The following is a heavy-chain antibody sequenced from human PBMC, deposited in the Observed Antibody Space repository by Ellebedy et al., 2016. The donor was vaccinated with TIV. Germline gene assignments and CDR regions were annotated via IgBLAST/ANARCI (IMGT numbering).Heavy chain of an antibody. J-gene: IGHJ5*02. CDR1: GGTFSSYA. CDR2: IIPIFGTA. Sequence: AASVKASCKASGGTFSSYAISWVRQAPGQGLEWMGGIIPIFGTANYAQKFQGRVTITADESTSTAYMELSSLRSEDTAVYYCARVGRWQQLVWWFDPWGQGTLVTVSS. CDR3: ARVGRWQQLVWWFDP. D-gene: IGHD6-13*01. V-gene: IGHV1-69*13.